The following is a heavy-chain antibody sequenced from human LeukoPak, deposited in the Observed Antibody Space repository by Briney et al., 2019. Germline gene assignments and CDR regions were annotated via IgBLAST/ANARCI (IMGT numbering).Heavy chain of an antibody. D-gene: IGHD4-23*01. CDR3: ARRAGGYSHPYDY. J-gene: IGHJ4*02. Sequence: GGSLRLSCVASGFTFSNYWMSWVRQAPGKGLEWVANIKQDGSEKYYVDSVKGRFTISRDNSKNTLYLQMNSLRAEDTAVYYCARRAGGYSHPYDYWGQGILVTVSS. CDR2: IKQDGSEK. CDR1: GFTFSNYW. V-gene: IGHV3-7*03.